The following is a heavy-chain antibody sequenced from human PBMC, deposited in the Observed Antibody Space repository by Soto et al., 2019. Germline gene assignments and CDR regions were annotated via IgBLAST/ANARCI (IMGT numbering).Heavy chain of an antibody. CDR1: GASISGFY. J-gene: IGHJ5*02. CDR3: VRDGKKTLRDWFDP. Sequence: SETLSLTCTVSGASISGFYWSWVRKSAGKGLEWIGRIYATGTTDYNRSLKSRVMMSVDTSKKQFSLKLRSVTAADTAVYYCVRDGKKTLRDWFDPWGQGISVTVSS. D-gene: IGHD1-1*01. CDR2: IYATGTT. V-gene: IGHV4-4*07.